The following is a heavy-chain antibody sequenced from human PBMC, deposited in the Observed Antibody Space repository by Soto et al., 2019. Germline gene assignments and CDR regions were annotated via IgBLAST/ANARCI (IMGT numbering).Heavy chain of an antibody. V-gene: IGHV3-21*01. D-gene: IGHD2-2*02. CDR2: ISSRSDI. J-gene: IGHJ6*02. Sequence: PXGSLRLSCLFSGSTFSTYSINWVRQAPGKGLEWVSSISSRSDIYYADSVKGRFTISRDNAKNSVSLQMNSLRAEDTAVYYCAREYTAWPLAYGLDVWGQGTTVTVSS. CDR3: AREYTAWPLAYGLDV. CDR1: GSTFSTYS.